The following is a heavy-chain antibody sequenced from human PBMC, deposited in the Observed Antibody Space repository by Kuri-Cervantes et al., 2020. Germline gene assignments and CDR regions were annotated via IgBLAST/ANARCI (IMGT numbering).Heavy chain of an antibody. CDR2: IDYSGST. J-gene: IGHJ6*03. CDR1: GGSISNYY. Sequence: SETLSLTCTVSGGSISNYYWSWIRQSPGKGLYWIGYIDYSGSTNYNPSLKSRVTISVDTSKNQFSLKLSSVTAADTAVYYCARVRRPRVLRPYYMDVWGKGTTVTVSS. V-gene: IGHV4-59*12. D-gene: IGHD3-3*01. CDR3: ARVRRPRVLRPYYMDV.